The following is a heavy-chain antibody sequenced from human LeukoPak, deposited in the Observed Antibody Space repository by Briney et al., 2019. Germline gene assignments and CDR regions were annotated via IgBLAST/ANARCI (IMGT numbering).Heavy chain of an antibody. Sequence: SETLSLTCAVSGGSISSGGYSWSWIRQPPGKGLEWIGEINHSGSTNYKPSLKSRVTMSVDTSKNQFSLKLSSVTAADTAVYYCARGQEQWELLQRAVHFDSWGQGTLVTVPS. CDR1: GGSISSGGYS. D-gene: IGHD1-26*01. V-gene: IGHV4-30-2*01. CDR3: ARGQEQWELLQRAVHFDS. CDR2: INHSGST. J-gene: IGHJ4*02.